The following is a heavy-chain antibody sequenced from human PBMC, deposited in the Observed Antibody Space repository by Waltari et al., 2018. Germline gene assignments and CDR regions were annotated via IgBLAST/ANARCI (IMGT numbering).Heavy chain of an antibody. CDR2: INHSGTT. Sequence: QVQLQQWGAGLLKPSETLSLTCPVYGGSFTVPSWSWIRTPPGKGRKWIGEINHSGTTNYTPALKSRVSISVDTSKNQFSLKLNSVTAADTAVYYCARVGDYASGSPRFDYWGQGTLVTASS. CDR3: ARVGDYASGSPRFDY. V-gene: IGHV4-34*01. CDR1: GGSFTVPS. D-gene: IGHD3-10*01. J-gene: IGHJ4*02.